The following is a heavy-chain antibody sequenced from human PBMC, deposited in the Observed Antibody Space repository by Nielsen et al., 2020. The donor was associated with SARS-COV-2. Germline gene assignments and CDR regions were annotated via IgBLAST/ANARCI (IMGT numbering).Heavy chain of an antibody. J-gene: IGHJ4*02. CDR2: ISGSGGST. Sequence: GESLKISCAASGFTFSSYAMSWVRQAPGKGLEWVSAISGSGGSTYYADSVKSRFTISRDNSKNTLYLQMNSLRAEDTAVYYCAKVPRGYSLYYFDYWGQGTLVTVSS. D-gene: IGHD5-18*01. CDR1: GFTFSSYA. CDR3: AKVPRGYSLYYFDY. V-gene: IGHV3-23*01.